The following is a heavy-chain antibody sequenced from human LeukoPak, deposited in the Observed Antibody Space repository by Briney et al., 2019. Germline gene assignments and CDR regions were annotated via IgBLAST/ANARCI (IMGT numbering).Heavy chain of an antibody. D-gene: IGHD6-6*01. J-gene: IGHJ4*02. CDR3: AKGLFSSSSQLDY. Sequence: GGSLRLSCAASGFTFSSYAMSWVRQAPGKGLEWVSAISGSGGSTYYADSVKGWFTISRDNSKNTLYLQMNSLRAEDTAVYYCAKGLFSSSSQLDYWGQGTLVTVSS. V-gene: IGHV3-23*01. CDR2: ISGSGGST. CDR1: GFTFSSYA.